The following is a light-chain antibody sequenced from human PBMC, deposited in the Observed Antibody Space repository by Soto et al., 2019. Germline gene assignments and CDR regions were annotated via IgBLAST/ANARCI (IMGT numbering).Light chain of an antibody. CDR1: SSDVGEENY. Sequence: QSALTQPPSASGSPGQSVTITCSGTSSDVGEENYVSWYQQHPGKVPKLILYEVSKRPSGVPYRFSGSRSGNTASLTVSGLQAEDESYYYCSSFAGSPVVFGGGTKLTVL. CDR2: EVS. V-gene: IGLV2-8*01. CDR3: SSFAGSPVV. J-gene: IGLJ2*01.